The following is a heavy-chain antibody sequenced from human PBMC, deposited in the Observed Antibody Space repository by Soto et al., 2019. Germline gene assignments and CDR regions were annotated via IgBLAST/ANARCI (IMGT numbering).Heavy chain of an antibody. CDR3: ARDRAVGIPFVP. V-gene: IGHV3-33*01. J-gene: IGHJ5*02. CDR1: GFTFSNYG. CDR2: IWYHGRNT. D-gene: IGHD5-18*01. Sequence: QVQLEESGGGVVQPGRSLRLSCAASGFTFSNYGFHWLRQAPGKGLEWVADIWYHGRNTYYADSVEGRFTISRDNSKNTVYLDMNSLRVEDTAVYFCARDRAVGIPFVPWGQGTLVTVSS.